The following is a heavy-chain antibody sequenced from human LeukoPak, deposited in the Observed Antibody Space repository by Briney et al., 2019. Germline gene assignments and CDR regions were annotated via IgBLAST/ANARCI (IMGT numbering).Heavy chain of an antibody. J-gene: IGHJ6*03. CDR3: ARGYSSSSVDYYYYMDV. V-gene: IGHV4-39*07. CDR1: GGSISRSSYY. Sequence: SETLSLTCSVSGGSISRSSYYWGWIRQPPGKGLEWIGSIYDTGNTYYNPSLKSRVTISVDRPKNQFSLRLTSVTAADTAVYYCARGYSSSSVDYYYYMDVWGKGTTVTVSS. D-gene: IGHD6-6*01. CDR2: IYDTGNT.